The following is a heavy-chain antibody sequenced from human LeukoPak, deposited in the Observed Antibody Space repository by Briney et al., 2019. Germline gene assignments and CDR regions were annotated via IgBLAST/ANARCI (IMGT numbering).Heavy chain of an antibody. D-gene: IGHD3-22*01. CDR3: ARVLNSGYSDY. CDR2: IYHSGST. CDR1: GGSISSGGYS. V-gene: IGHV4-30-2*01. J-gene: IGHJ4*02. Sequence: SETLSLTCAVSGGSISSGGYSWSWIRQPPGKGLEWIGYIYHSGSTYYNPSLKSRVTISVDRSKNQFSLKLSSVTAADTAIYYCARVLNSGYSDYWGQGTLVTVSS.